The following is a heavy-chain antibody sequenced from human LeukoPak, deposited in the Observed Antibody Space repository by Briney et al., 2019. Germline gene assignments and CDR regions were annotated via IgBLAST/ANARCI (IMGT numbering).Heavy chain of an antibody. CDR1: GDSISRHY. Sequence: SETLSLTCSVSGDSISRHYWSWIRQPPGKGLEWIGYIYYSGSTNYNPSLKSRVTISVDTSKNQFSLKLSSVTAADTAVYYCARRTQDWYFDLWGRGTLVTVSS. CDR3: ARRTQDWYFDL. J-gene: IGHJ2*01. V-gene: IGHV4-59*08. CDR2: IYYSGST.